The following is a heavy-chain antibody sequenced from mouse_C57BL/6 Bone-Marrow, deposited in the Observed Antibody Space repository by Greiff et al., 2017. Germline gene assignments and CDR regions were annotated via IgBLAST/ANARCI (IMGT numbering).Heavy chain of an antibody. J-gene: IGHJ1*03. CDR1: GYTFTSYT. CDR3: ARSYNWYFDV. V-gene: IGHV1-4*01. CDR2: INPSSGYT. Sequence: QVQLQQSGAELARPGASVKMSCKASGYTFTSYTMHWVKQRPGQGLEWIGYINPSSGYTKYNQKFKDKATLTADKASSTAYMQRSSLTSEDSAVYYCARSYNWYFDVWGTGTTVTVSS. D-gene: IGHD1-1*01.